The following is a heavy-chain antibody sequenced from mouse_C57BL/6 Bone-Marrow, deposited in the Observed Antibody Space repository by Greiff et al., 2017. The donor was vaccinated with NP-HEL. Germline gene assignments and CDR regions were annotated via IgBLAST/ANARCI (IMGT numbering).Heavy chain of an antibody. D-gene: IGHD3-3*01. Sequence: DVQLVESGGGLVQPGGSLKLSCAASGFTFSDYYMYWVRQTPEKRLEWVAYISNGGGSTYYPDTVKGRFTISRDNAKNTLYLQMSRLKSEDTAMYYCAREGKGYFDVWGTGTTVTVSS. CDR1: GFTFSDYY. V-gene: IGHV5-12*01. CDR2: ISNGGGST. CDR3: AREGKGYFDV. J-gene: IGHJ1*03.